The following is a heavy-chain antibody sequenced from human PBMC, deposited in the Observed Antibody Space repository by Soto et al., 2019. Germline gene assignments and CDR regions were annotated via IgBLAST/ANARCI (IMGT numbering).Heavy chain of an antibody. D-gene: IGHD3-22*01. CDR3: AREEGNYYDSSGYYFYPPGYYYGMDV. CDR1: GYTFSKYG. CDR2: ISGYSGST. Sequence: GGPVKVSCTASGYTFSKYGISWVRQAPGQRLEWVGWISGYSGSTSYAQKFQGRVTMTRDTSTSTVYMELSSLRSEDTAVYYCAREEGNYYDSSGYYFYPPGYYYGMDVWGQGTTVTVSS. J-gene: IGHJ6*02. V-gene: IGHV1-18*01.